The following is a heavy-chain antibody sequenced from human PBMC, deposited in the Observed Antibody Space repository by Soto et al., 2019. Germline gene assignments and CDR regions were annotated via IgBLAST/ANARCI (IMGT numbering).Heavy chain of an antibody. J-gene: IGHJ5*02. CDR2: IWYDGSNK. CDR3: ARDPGEQPAGGEA. D-gene: IGHD2-2*01. CDR1: GFTFSSYG. Sequence: QVQLVESGGGVVQPGRSLRLSCAASGFTFSSYGMHWVRQAPGKGLEWVAVIWYDGSNKYYADSVKGRFTISRDNSKNTLYLQMNSLRAEDTAVYYCARDPGEQPAGGEAWGQGTLVTVSS. V-gene: IGHV3-33*01.